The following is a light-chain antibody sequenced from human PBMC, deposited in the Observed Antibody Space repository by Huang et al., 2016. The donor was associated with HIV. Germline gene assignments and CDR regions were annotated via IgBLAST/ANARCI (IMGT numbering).Light chain of an antibody. J-gene: IGKJ2*01. V-gene: IGKV1-39*01. CDR2: GAS. CDR3: QQSYNIPRT. Sequence: DIQMTQAPSSLSAPVGDRVIITCQASQIINRYLNWYQQMSGRAPKLLISGASTLQGGVSPRFSGGGSGTDFTLTITDVQPEDSATYFCQQSYNIPRTFGQGTLLEI. CDR1: QIINRY.